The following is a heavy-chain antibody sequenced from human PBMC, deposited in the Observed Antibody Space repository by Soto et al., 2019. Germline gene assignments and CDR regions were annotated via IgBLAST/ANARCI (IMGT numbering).Heavy chain of an antibody. V-gene: IGHV3-13*01. CDR3: ARDIGYDILTGYPTGGMDV. CDR1: GFTFSSYD. D-gene: IGHD3-9*01. J-gene: IGHJ6*02. Sequence: GGSLRLSCAASGFTFSSYDMHWVRQATGKGLEWVSAIGTAGDTYYPGSVKGRFTISRENAKNSLYLQMNSLRAGDTAVYYCARDIGYDILTGYPTGGMDVWGQGTTVTVSS. CDR2: IGTAGDT.